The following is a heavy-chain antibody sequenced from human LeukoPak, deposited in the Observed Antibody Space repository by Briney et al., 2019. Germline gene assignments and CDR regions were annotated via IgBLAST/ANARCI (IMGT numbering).Heavy chain of an antibody. Sequence: NPSQTLSLTCTVSGGSISSGDYYWSWIRQPPGKGLEWIGYIYYSGSTYYNPSLKSRVTIPVDTSKNQFSLKLSSVTAADTAVYYCARAINYYDSSGPWGQGTLVTVSS. CDR1: GGSISSGDYY. CDR3: ARAINYYDSSGP. D-gene: IGHD3-22*01. CDR2: IYYSGST. V-gene: IGHV4-30-4*01. J-gene: IGHJ5*02.